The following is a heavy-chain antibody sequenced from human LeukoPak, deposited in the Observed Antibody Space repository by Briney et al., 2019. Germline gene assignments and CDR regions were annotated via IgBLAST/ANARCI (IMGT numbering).Heavy chain of an antibody. CDR3: VNDRAPIAVAGDFDY. V-gene: IGHV3-23*01. CDR2: ISGSGGST. D-gene: IGHD6-19*01. J-gene: IGHJ4*02. CDR1: GFTFSSYA. Sequence: PGGSLRLSCAASGFTFSSYAMSWVRQAPGKGLEWVSAISGSGGSTYYADSVKGRFTISRDNSKNTLYLQMNSLRAEDTAVYYCVNDRAPIAVAGDFDYWGQGTLVTVSS.